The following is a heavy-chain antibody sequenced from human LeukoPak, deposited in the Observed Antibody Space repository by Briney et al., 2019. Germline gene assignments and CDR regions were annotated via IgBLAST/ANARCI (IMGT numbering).Heavy chain of an antibody. D-gene: IGHD6-19*01. V-gene: IGHV3-23*01. CDR2: ISGSGGST. CDR3: ARGSQWLDSWFDC. CDR1: GFTFSSYA. Sequence: GGSLRLSCAASGFTFSSYAMSWVRQAPGKGLEWVSAISGSGGSTYYADSEKGRITISRDNSKNMLYLEMSSLRAEDTAVYYCARGSQWLDSWFDCWGQGTLVTVSS. J-gene: IGHJ4*02.